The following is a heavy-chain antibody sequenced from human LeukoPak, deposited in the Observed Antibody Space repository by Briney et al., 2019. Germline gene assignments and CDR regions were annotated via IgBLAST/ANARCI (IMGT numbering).Heavy chain of an antibody. CDR3: NTDPYDRLDV. J-gene: IGHJ4*02. V-gene: IGHV3-15*01. D-gene: IGHD3-9*01. CDR2: IKGNTDGGTT. CDR1: GFTFSNAS. Sequence: PGGSLRLSCAASGFTFSNASMSWVRQAPGKGLEWVGRIKGNTDGGTTDYAAPVRGRVTISRDDSKDTLYLQLSGLKTEDTVVYYCNTDPYDRLDVWRQGTLVTVSS.